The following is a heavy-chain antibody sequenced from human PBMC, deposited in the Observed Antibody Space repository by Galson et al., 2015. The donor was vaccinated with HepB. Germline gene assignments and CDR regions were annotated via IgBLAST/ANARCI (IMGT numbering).Heavy chain of an antibody. CDR3: ARDRGDCSGGSCREYFQH. V-gene: IGHV1-69*10. Sequence: SVKVSCKASGGTFSSYAISWVRQAPGQGLEWMGGIIPILGIANYAQKFQGRVTITADKSTSTAYMELSSLRSEDTAVYYCARDRGDCSGGSCREYFQHWGQGTLVTVSS. J-gene: IGHJ1*01. CDR2: IIPILGIA. CDR1: GGTFSSYA. D-gene: IGHD2-15*01.